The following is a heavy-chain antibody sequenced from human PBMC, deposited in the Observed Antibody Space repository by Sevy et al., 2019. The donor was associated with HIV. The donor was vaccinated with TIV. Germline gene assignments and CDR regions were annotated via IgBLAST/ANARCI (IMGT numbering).Heavy chain of an antibody. V-gene: IGHV3-66*01. CDR1: GLSVSDNY. Sequence: GGSLRLSCAASGLSVSDNYMNWVRQAPGKGLELVSVIYSDGRTYYAASVKGRFTISRDNSKNTLYRHMNNLGPEDTALYYCARDRYYDASGYYYYYYGMDVWGQGTTVTVSS. CDR3: ARDRYYDASGYYYYYYGMDV. CDR2: IYSDGRT. J-gene: IGHJ6*02. D-gene: IGHD3-22*01.